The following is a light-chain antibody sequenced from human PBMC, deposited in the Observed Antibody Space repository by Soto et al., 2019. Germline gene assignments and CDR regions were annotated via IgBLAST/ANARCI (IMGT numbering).Light chain of an antibody. CDR3: QQYCSSPIT. J-gene: IGKJ5*01. CDR1: QSVSSSY. Sequence: EIVLTQSPGTLSLSPGETATLSCRATQSVSSSYLAWYQQKPGQAPRLLIYGASSRATGIPDRFSGSGSGTDFTLTISRLEPEDFAVYYCQQYCSSPITFGQGTRLEIK. V-gene: IGKV3-20*01. CDR2: GAS.